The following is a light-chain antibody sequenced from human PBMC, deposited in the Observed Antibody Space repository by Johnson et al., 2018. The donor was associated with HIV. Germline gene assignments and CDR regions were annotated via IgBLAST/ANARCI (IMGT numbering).Light chain of an antibody. J-gene: IGLJ1*01. CDR3: GTWDSSLSAGGV. V-gene: IGLV1-51*02. CDR1: SSNIGNNY. Sequence: QSVLTQPPSVSAAPGQKVTISCSGSSSNIGNNYVSWYQQLPGTAPKLLIHENNKRPSGIPDRFSGSKSGTSVTLGITGLQTGDEADYYCGTWDSSLSAGGVFGTGTKVTVL. CDR2: ENN.